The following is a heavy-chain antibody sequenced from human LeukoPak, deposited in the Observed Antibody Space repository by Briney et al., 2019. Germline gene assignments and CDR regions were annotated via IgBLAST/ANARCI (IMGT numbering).Heavy chain of an antibody. D-gene: IGHD6-19*01. V-gene: IGHV3-53*01. CDR3: ARDATDDCSGWYIFDY. CDR2: IYSGGST. J-gene: IGHJ4*02. Sequence: GGSLRLSCAASGFTVSRNYMSWVRQAPGKGLEWVSVIYSGGSTYYAGSVKGRFTISRDNSKNTLYLQMNSLRAEDTAVYYCARDATDDCSGWYIFDYWGQGTLVTVSS. CDR1: GFTVSRNY.